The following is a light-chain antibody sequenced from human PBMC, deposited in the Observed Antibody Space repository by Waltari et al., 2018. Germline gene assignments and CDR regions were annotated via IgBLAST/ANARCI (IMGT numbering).Light chain of an antibody. CDR1: QDISSS. Sequence: DIQMTQSPSSLSASVGDRVTITCRASQDISSSLAWYQQKPGKAPKLLVYKASTLQSGVPSRFSGSGSGTDFTLTISSLQPEDFATYYCLQHNSNPRTFGQGTKVEIK. CDR2: KAS. J-gene: IGKJ1*01. V-gene: IGKV1-17*01. CDR3: LQHNSNPRT.